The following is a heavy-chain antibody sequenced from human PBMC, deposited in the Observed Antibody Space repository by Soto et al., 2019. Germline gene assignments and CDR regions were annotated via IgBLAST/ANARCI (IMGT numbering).Heavy chain of an antibody. Sequence: SETLSLTCTVSGGSVTNSSYSWGWIRQSPGKGLEWIGSVYYRGRSYSKSSVKSRVTISVDTSKNRFSLSLNSVTASDTAVYFCVSQRTTVPTQAYFDYWGPGALVT. CDR3: VSQRTTVPTQAYFDY. CDR1: GGSVTNSSYS. V-gene: IGHV4-39*01. D-gene: IGHD4-17*01. CDR2: VYYRGRS. J-gene: IGHJ4*02.